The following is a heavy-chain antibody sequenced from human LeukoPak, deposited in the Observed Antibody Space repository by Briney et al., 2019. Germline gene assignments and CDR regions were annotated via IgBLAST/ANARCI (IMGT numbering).Heavy chain of an antibody. Sequence: PGGSLRLSCAASGFTFSNAWMSWVRQAPGKGLEWVGRIKSKTDGGTTDYAAPVKGRFTISRDDSKNTLYLQMNSLETEDTAVYYCTTILTYYYDSSGYPAYYFDYWGQGTLVTVSS. D-gene: IGHD3-22*01. V-gene: IGHV3-15*01. CDR2: IKSKTDGGTT. CDR3: TTILTYYYDSSGYPAYYFDY. CDR1: GFTFSNAW. J-gene: IGHJ4*02.